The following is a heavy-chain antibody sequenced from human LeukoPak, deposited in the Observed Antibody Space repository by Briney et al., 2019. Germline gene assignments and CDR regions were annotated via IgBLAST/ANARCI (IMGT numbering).Heavy chain of an antibody. CDR3: ANPSANWGGACQYFTMDV. CDR1: RFTFKNHA. V-gene: IGHV3-23*01. J-gene: IGHJ6*02. Sequence: GGSLRLSCTASRFTFKNHAMSWVRQAPGKGLEWVSGISESGGASFYADSVKGRFTVSRDNSKDTVSLQMNSLRAEDTGVYFCANPSANWGGACQYFTMDVWGRGTTVTVSS. D-gene: IGHD3-16*01. CDR2: ISESGGAS.